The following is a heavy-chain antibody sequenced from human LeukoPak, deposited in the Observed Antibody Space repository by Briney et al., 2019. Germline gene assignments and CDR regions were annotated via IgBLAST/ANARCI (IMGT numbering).Heavy chain of an antibody. CDR3: AKDSKFAVVTGAFDI. D-gene: IGHD4-23*01. V-gene: IGHV3-30*02. CDR2: IRYDGSNK. J-gene: IGHJ3*02. Sequence: GGSLRLSCAASGFTFSSYGMHWVRQAPGKGLEWVAFIRYDGSNKYYADSVKGRFTISRDNSKNTLYLQMNSLRAEDTAVYYCAKDSKFAVVTGAFDIWGQGTMVTVSS. CDR1: GFTFSSYG.